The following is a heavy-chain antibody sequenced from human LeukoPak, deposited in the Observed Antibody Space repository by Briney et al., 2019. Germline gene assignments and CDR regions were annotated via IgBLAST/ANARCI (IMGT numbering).Heavy chain of an antibody. J-gene: IGHJ4*02. CDR2: ISYDGSNK. D-gene: IGHD5-18*01. CDR3: ASGLQLWSHFDY. Sequence: PGRSLRLSCAASGFTFRDYAMHWVRQAPGKGLEWVAVISYDGSNKYYADSVKGRFTISRDNSKNTLYLQMNSLRAEDTAVYYCASGLQLWSHFDYWGQGTLVTVSS. V-gene: IGHV3-30-3*01. CDR1: GFTFRDYA.